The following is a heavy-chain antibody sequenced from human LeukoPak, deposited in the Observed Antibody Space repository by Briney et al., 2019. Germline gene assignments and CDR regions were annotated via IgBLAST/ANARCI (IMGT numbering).Heavy chain of an antibody. CDR1: GFTFSSYE. CDR2: ISSSGSTI. J-gene: IGHJ4*02. V-gene: IGHV3-48*03. Sequence: PGGSLRLSCAASGFTFSSYEMNWVRQAPGKGLEWVSYISSSGSTIYYADSVKGRFTISRDNAKNSLYLQMNSLRAEDSAVYFCTRDLSAGLPGGFDSWGQGTLVSVSS. CDR3: TRDLSAGLPGGFDS. D-gene: IGHD3-10*01.